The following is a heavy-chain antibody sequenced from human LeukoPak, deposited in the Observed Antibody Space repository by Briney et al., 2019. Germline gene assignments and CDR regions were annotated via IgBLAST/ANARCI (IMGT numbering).Heavy chain of an antibody. J-gene: IGHJ4*02. D-gene: IGHD5-18*01. CDR1: GFTFNTYN. V-gene: IGHV3-21*01. CDR2: ISSSSSYI. CDR3: ARDRRVQLWSPAGFDY. Sequence: GGSLRLSCAASGFTFNTYNMNWVRQAPGKGLEWVSSISSSSSYIYYADSVKGRFTISRDNAKNSLYLQMNSLRAEDTAVYYCARDRRVQLWSPAGFDYWGQGTLVTVSS.